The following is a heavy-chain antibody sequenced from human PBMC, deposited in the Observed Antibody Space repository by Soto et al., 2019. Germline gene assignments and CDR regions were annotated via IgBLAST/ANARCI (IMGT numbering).Heavy chain of an antibody. CDR1: GYTLTELS. CDR3: ARHGSYDSSGYYYAQTSTNFDY. D-gene: IGHD3-22*01. J-gene: IGHJ4*02. V-gene: IGHV1-24*01. Sequence: GASVKVSCKVSGYTLTELSMHWVRQAPGKGLEWMGGFDPEDGETIYAQKFQGRVTMTEDTSTDTAYMELSSLRSEDTAVYYCARHGSYDSSGYYYAQTSTNFDYWGQGTLVTVSS. CDR2: FDPEDGET.